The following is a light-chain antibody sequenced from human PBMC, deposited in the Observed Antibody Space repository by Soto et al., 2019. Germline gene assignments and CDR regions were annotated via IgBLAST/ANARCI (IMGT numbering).Light chain of an antibody. Sequence: EVVMTQSAATLSVSPGERGTLSCMASQTVSSYLAWYQQRPGQPARLLIYDAYNRATGIPARFIGSGSGTDFSITISSLEPEDFAVYYCQQSGNWPPTFGQGTRLDIK. CDR1: QTVSSY. V-gene: IGKV3-11*01. CDR2: DAY. CDR3: QQSGNWPPT. J-gene: IGKJ5*01.